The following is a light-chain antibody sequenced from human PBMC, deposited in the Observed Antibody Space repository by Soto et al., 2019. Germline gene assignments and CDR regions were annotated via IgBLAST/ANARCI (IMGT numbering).Light chain of an antibody. V-gene: IGLV2-14*01. CDR3: SSYTSSSTLV. CDR2: DVS. Sequence: QSALTQPASVSGSPGQSIAISCMGSSSDVGGYSYVSWYQQHPGKAPKLMIYDVSNRPSGVSDRFSGSRPGNTASLTISGLQAEDEADYYCSSYTSSSTLVFGGGTKLTVL. J-gene: IGLJ2*01. CDR1: SSDVGGYSY.